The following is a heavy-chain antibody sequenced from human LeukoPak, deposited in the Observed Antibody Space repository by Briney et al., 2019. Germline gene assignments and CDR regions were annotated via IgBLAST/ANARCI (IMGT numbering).Heavy chain of an antibody. D-gene: IGHD3-16*01. V-gene: IGHV4-39*07. CDR3: ARSRGSVESLDY. CDR1: GGSITNSNYY. J-gene: IGHJ4*02. CDR2: IYYSGST. Sequence: SETLSLTCTVSGGSITNSNYYWGWIRQPPGKGLEWFGSIYYSGSTYYNPSLQSRVTISVDTSKNQFSLKLNSVTAADTAVYYCARSRGSVESLDYWGQGTLVTVSS.